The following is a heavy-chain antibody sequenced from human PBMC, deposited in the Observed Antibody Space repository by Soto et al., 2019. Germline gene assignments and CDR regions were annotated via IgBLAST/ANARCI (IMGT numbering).Heavy chain of an antibody. D-gene: IGHD2-21*02. V-gene: IGHV4-4*02. Sequence: SETLSLTCGVSGGTVASSHWWGWVRQSPGGGLEWIGNIYHTGDTNFNPSLQSRVTISVDKSNNQFSLRLNSLTAADTAVYFCAREIVTAGGNNYFDPWGPGTLVTVSS. CDR1: GGTVASSHW. J-gene: IGHJ5*02. CDR2: IYHTGDT. CDR3: AREIVTAGGNNYFDP.